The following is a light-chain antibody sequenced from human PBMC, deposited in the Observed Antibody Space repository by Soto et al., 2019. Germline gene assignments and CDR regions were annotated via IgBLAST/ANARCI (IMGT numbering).Light chain of an antibody. Sequence: QSALTQPASVSGSPGQSITISCTGTRSDVGGYNYVFWYQQHPGKAPKLMIYDVSNRPSGASNRFSGSKSGNTASLTISGLQAEDEADYYCSSYTSGSTPYVFGIGTKLTVL. CDR3: SSYTSGSTPYV. CDR2: DVS. V-gene: IGLV2-14*01. J-gene: IGLJ1*01. CDR1: RSDVGGYNY.